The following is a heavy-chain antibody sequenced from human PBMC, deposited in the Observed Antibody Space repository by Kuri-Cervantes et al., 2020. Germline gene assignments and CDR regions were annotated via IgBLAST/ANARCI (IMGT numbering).Heavy chain of an antibody. V-gene: IGHV4-61*01. J-gene: IGHJ6*02. Sequence: SETLSLTCTVSGGSVSSGSYYWSWIRQPPGKGLEWIGYIYYNGITNYNPSLKSRVTISIDTSKNQFSLKLSSVTAADTAVYYCAKTSGGGLGYSLYYGMDVWGQGTTVTVSS. CDR2: IYYNGIT. D-gene: IGHD2-15*01. CDR3: AKTSGGGLGYSLYYGMDV. CDR1: GGSVSSGSYY.